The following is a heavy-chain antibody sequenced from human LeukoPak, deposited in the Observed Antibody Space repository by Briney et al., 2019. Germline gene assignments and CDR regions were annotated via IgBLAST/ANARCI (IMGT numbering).Heavy chain of an antibody. CDR2: ISWNSGSI. J-gene: IGHJ4*02. D-gene: IGHD2-2*01. CDR3: AKGPVPAATLYYFDY. CDR1: GFTFDDYA. Sequence: GGSLRLSCAASGFTFDDYAMHWVRQAPGKGLEWVSGISWNSGSIGYADSVKGRFTISRDNAKNSLYLQMNSLRAEDTALYYCAKGPVPAATLYYFDYWGQGTLVTVSS. V-gene: IGHV3-9*01.